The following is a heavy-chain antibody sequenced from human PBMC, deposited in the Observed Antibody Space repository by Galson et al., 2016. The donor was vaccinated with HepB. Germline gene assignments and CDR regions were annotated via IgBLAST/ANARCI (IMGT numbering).Heavy chain of an antibody. CDR1: GFAFSSYW. CDR2: IKDDGSVK. V-gene: IGHV3-7*01. Sequence: SLRLSCAASGFAFSSYWMTWVRQAPGKGLEWVANIKDDGSVKNYVDSVKGRFTISRDNGENSLYLQLNSLRAEDTAVYYCARDSSTEMTETCLHYCEAFDIWGPGTMVIVSS. J-gene: IGHJ3*02. CDR3: ARDSSTEMTETCLHYCEAFDI. D-gene: IGHD2/OR15-2a*01.